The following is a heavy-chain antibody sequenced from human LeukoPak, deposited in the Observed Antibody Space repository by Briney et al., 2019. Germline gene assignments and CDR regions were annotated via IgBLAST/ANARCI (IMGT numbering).Heavy chain of an antibody. CDR2: IYSGGST. Sequence: PGGSLRLSCAASGFTVSSNYMSWVRQAPGKGLEWVSVIYSGGSTYYADSVKGRFTISRDNSKNTLYLQMNSLRAEDTAVYYCARDQPYYYGMDVWGQGTTVTVSS. CDR1: GFTVSSNY. CDR3: ARDQPYYYGMDV. J-gene: IGHJ6*02. V-gene: IGHV3-66*01.